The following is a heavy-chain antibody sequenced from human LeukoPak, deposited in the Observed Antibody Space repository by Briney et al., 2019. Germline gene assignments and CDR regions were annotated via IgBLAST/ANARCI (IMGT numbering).Heavy chain of an antibody. V-gene: IGHV3-23*01. CDR3: AKPRADIPATVFDS. Sequence: GGSLRLSCATSGLTFTSYAMTWVRQAPGKGLEWVAAITGNGVNTYYADSVKGRFTISSDPSKNTLFLQMHSLRADDTAVYYCAKPRADIPATVFDSWGQGALVTVSS. CDR2: ITGNGVNT. J-gene: IGHJ4*02. D-gene: IGHD2-2*02. CDR1: GLTFTSYA.